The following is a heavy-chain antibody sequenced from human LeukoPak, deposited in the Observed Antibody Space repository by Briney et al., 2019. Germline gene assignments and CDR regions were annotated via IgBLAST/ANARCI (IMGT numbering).Heavy chain of an antibody. CDR3: ARLYSDFDFRGDY. J-gene: IGHJ4*02. V-gene: IGHV5-51*01. CDR2: IYPDASDT. CDR1: GYSINNYW. D-gene: IGHD5-12*01. Sequence: GESLKISCKGSGYSINNYWIGWVRQMPGKGLEWMGIIYPDASDTRYSPSFQGQVTISADKSISTAYLQWGSLKASDTVMYYCARLYSDFDFRGDYWGQGTLVTVSS.